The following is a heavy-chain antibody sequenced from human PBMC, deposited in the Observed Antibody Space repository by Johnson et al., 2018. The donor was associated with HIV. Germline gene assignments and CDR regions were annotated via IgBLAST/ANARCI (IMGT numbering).Heavy chain of an antibody. J-gene: IGHJ3*02. CDR3: ARDLDSSGWYESNDAFDI. CDR2: IYSGGST. Sequence: VQLVESGGGLAKPAWSPRLSCAASGFTVSSNYMSWVRQAPGKGLEWVSVIYSGGSTYYADSVKGRFTISRDNSKNTLYLQMNSLRAEDTAVYYCARDLDSSGWYESNDAFDIWGQGTMVTVSS. V-gene: IGHV3-66*02. D-gene: IGHD6-19*01. CDR1: GFTVSSNY.